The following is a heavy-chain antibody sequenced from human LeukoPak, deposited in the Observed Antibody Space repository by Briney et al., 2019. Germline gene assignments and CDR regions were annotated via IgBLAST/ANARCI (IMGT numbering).Heavy chain of an antibody. J-gene: IGHJ4*02. V-gene: IGHV3-7*01. D-gene: IGHD1-26*01. Sequence: PGGSLRLSCVASGFPFSSYWMTWVRQAPGKGLEWVANIKQDGSKKSYVDSVKGRFTISRDNAKNSLYLQMNSLRAEDTAVYYCARSIGGSESYWGQGTLVTVSS. CDR2: IKQDGSKK. CDR1: GFPFSSYW. CDR3: ARSIGGSESY.